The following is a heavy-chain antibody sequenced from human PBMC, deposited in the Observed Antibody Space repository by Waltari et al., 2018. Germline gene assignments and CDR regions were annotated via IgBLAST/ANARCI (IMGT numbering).Heavy chain of an antibody. CDR1: GGTFSSYE. V-gene: IGHV1-69*14. CDR3: SRDPKGTTVIYGAFDL. J-gene: IGHJ3*01. D-gene: IGHD4-17*01. Sequence: QVHLVQSGAEVKKPGSSVRVSCKASGGTFSSYEFNWVRQAPGQGLEWMGGINPIFGTPIHGPKFQGRVTITADTSTTTAYMELGSLRFGETAVYYWSRDPKGTTVIYGAFDLWGPGTMVSVSS. CDR2: INPIFGTP.